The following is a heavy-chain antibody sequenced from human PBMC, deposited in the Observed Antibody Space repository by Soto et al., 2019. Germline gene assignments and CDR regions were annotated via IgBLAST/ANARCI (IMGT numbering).Heavy chain of an antibody. CDR3: ASATGGYYYGMDV. V-gene: IGHV5-51*01. J-gene: IGHJ6*02. CDR2: IYPGDSDT. D-gene: IGHD2-15*01. Sequence: PGESLKISCKGSGSSFTSYWMGWVRQMPGKGLECMGIIYPGDSDTRYSPSFQGQVTISADKSISTAYLQWSSLKASDTAMYYCASATGGYYYGMDVRGQGTTVTVSS. CDR1: GSSFTSYW.